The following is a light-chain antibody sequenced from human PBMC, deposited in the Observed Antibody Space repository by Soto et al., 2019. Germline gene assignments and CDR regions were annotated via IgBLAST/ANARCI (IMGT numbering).Light chain of an antibody. CDR3: CSYAGSSTYV. V-gene: IGLV2-23*01. Sequence: QSFLTQPASVSGSAGQPITIACTGTRSDVGSGSYNLVSWYQQRPGKAPKLMIYEGTKRPSGVSNRFSGSKSGNTASLTISGLQAEDEADYYCCSYAGSSTYVFGTGTKVTVL. J-gene: IGLJ1*01. CDR1: RSDVGSGSYNL. CDR2: EGT.